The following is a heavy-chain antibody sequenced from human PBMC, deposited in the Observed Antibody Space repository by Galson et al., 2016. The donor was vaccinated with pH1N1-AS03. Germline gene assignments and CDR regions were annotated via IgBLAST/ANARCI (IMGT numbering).Heavy chain of an antibody. D-gene: IGHD4-17*01. Sequence: ETLSLTCAVYGGSFTAYCWSWIRQTPGKGLEWIGEFNHRGSTDYNPSLKSRVTISVDTSKKQFSLKLTSVTAADTAVYYCARHDPPGDYGGTHWYVDLWGRGTLVTVSS. CDR3: ARHDPPGDYGGTHWYVDL. J-gene: IGHJ2*01. V-gene: IGHV4-34*01. CDR1: GGSFTAYC. CDR2: FNHRGST.